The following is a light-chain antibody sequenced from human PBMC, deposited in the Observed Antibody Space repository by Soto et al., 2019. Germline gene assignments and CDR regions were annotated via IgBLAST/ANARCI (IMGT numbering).Light chain of an antibody. CDR3: QQSYSPPLT. CDR2: WAS. Sequence: DIVMTQSPDSLAVSLGERATMHCKSSQTVFYGINKKNYLAWYQHKPGQPPKLLIYWASTRESGVPDRFSGSGAGTDFTLTINSLQAEDVAVYYCQQSYSPPLTFGGGTKGEIK. J-gene: IGKJ4*01. V-gene: IGKV4-1*01. CDR1: QTVFYGINKKNY.